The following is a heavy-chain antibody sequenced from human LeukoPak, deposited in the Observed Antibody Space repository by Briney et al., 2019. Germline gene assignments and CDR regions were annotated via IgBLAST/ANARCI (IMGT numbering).Heavy chain of an antibody. V-gene: IGHV2-5*01. J-gene: IGHJ4*02. CDR2: IYWNDDK. Sequence: SGPTLMRPTQTLTLTCTFSGFSLRTSGVGVGWIRQPPGKALEWLAVIYWNDDKRYSPSLKSRLSITKDTPRNLVLLTMTNIDPVDTGTYFCARVAYSGSARRAYDYWGLGTLVTVSS. D-gene: IGHD5-12*01. CDR3: ARVAYSGSARRAYDY. CDR1: GFSLRTSGVG.